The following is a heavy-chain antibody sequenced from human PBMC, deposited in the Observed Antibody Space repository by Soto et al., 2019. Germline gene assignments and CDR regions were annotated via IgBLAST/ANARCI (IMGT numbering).Heavy chain of an antibody. D-gene: IGHD1-26*01. CDR2: INRDGSSA. CDR3: ARDRYSLAY. CDR1: GFTFNYYW. J-gene: IGHJ4*02. Sequence: EVQLVESGGTLVQPGGSLRLSCAGSGFTFNYYWIHWVRQTPGIGLEWVSGINRDGSSATYADSVKGRFTISRDNAKNTVFLQMDSLRGEDTAVYFCARDRYSLAYWGQGTLVTVSS. V-gene: IGHV3-74*03.